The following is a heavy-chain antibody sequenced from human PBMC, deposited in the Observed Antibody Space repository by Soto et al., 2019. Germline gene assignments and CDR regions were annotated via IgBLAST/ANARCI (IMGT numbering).Heavy chain of an antibody. V-gene: IGHV3-23*01. CDR3: ARDRVESGYPEYFQH. CDR1: AFTFSSYA. Sequence: GGSLRLSCAASAFTFSSYAMNWVRQAPGKGLEWVSAISGSGGSTYYAVSVKGRFTISRDNSKNTLYLQMNSLRAEDTAVYYCARDRVESGYPEYFQHWGQGTLVTVSS. D-gene: IGHD3-22*01. CDR2: ISGSGGST. J-gene: IGHJ1*01.